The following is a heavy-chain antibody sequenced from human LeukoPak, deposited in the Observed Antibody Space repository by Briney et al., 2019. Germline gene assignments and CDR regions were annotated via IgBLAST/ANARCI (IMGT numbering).Heavy chain of an antibody. CDR1: GYTFTGYY. J-gene: IGHJ4*02. D-gene: IGHD4-23*01. Sequence: ASVKVSCKASGYTFTGYYTHWVRQAPGQGLEWMGWINPNSGGTNYAQKFQGRVTMTRDTSISTAYMELSRLRSDDTAVYYCAGRKGDYGGNPIDYWGQGTLVTVSS. CDR3: AGRKGDYGGNPIDY. CDR2: INPNSGGT. V-gene: IGHV1-2*02.